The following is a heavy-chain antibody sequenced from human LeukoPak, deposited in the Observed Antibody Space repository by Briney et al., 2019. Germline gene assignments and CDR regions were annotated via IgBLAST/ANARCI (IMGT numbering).Heavy chain of an antibody. V-gene: IGHV4-30-4*01. CDR1: GGSISSGDYY. Sequence: PSETLSLTCTVSGGSISSGDYYWGWNRQPPGTGLEWIVYIYYSGSTYYNPSLKSRVTISVDTSKNQFSLKLSSVTAADTAVYYCASEGRITMVRGVIMGVQHWGQGTLVTVSS. CDR2: IYYSGST. J-gene: IGHJ1*01. CDR3: ASEGRITMVRGVIMGVQH. D-gene: IGHD3-10*01.